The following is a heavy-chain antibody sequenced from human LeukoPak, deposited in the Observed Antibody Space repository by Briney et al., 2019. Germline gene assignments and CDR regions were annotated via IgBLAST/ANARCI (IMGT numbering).Heavy chain of an antibody. CDR2: IRYDGSNK. Sequence: PGGSLRLSCAASGFTFSSYGMHWVRQAPGKGLEWVAFIRYDGSNKYYADSVKGRFTISRDNSKNTLYLQMNSLRAEDTAVYYCAKDRSVFNWFDLWGQGTLVTVSS. V-gene: IGHV3-30*02. J-gene: IGHJ5*02. CDR3: AKDRSVFNWFDL. CDR1: GFTFSSYG.